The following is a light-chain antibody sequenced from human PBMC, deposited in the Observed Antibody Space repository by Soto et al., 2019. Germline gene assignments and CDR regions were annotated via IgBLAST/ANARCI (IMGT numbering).Light chain of an antibody. J-gene: IGKJ1*01. CDR1: QRVSSY. CDR2: DAS. CDR3: QQYNNWWT. V-gene: IGKV3-11*01. Sequence: EIVLTQSPATLSLSPGERATLSCRASQRVSSYLAWYQQKPGQAPRLLIYDASNRATGIPARFSGSGSGTEFTLTISSLQSEDFAVYYCQQYNNWWTFGQGTKVDIK.